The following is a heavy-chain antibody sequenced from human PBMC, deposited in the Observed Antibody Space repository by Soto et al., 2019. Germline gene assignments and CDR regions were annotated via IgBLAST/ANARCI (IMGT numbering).Heavy chain of an antibody. J-gene: IGHJ6*02. D-gene: IGHD3-22*01. CDR2: IYSGGST. CDR1: GFTFSSYA. Sequence: HPGGSLRLSCAASGFTFSSYAMSWVRQAPGKGLEWVSVIYSGGSTYYADSVKGRFTISRDNSKNTLYLQMNSLRAEDTAVYYCARDLYYNSSGPQRPYYYYGMDVWGQGTTVTVSS. V-gene: IGHV3-53*01. CDR3: ARDLYYNSSGPQRPYYYYGMDV.